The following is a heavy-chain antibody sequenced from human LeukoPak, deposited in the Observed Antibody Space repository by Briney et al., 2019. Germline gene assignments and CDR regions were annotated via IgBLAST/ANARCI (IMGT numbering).Heavy chain of an antibody. V-gene: IGHV4-59*01. CDR3: ARVKCSGGSCYSFWAFDV. J-gene: IGHJ3*01. D-gene: IGHD2-15*01. CDR2: IDYSGST. Sequence: SETLSLTCTVSGGSISTYYWSWIRQPPGEGLQWIGYIDYSGSTSYNPSLKSRVTISVDTSKNQFSLKLSSVTAADTAVYYCARVKCSGGSCYSFWAFDVWGQATMVTVSS. CDR1: GGSISTYY.